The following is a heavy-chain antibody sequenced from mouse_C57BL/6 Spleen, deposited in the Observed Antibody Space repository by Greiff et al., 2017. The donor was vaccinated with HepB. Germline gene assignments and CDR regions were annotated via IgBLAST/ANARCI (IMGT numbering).Heavy chain of an antibody. CDR2: ISDGGSYT. V-gene: IGHV5-4*01. Sequence: GQVVESGGGLVKPGGSLKLSCAASGFTFSSYAMSWVRQTPEKRLEWVATISDGGSYTYYPDNVKGRFTISRDNAKNNLYLQMSHLKSEDTAMYYCARDRRRDYAMDYWGQGTSVTVSS. CDR1: GFTFSSYA. J-gene: IGHJ4*01. CDR3: ARDRRRDYAMDY.